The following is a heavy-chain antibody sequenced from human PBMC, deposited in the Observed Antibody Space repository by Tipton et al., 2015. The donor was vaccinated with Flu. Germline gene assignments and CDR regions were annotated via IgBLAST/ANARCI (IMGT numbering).Heavy chain of an antibody. CDR3: ARGLGVVVAVAFDI. J-gene: IGHJ3*02. V-gene: IGHV4-34*01. CDR2: INHSGST. Sequence: GLVKPSETLSLTCAVYGGSFGDYYWSWIRQPPGKGLEWIGEINHSGSTNYNPSLKSRVTISVDTSKNQFSLKLSSVTAADTAVYYCARGLGVVVAVAFDIWGQGTMVTVSS. D-gene: IGHD2-15*01. CDR1: GGSFGDYY.